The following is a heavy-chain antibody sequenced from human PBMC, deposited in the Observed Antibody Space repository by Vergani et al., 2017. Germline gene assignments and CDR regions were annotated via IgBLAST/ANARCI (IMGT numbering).Heavy chain of an antibody. D-gene: IGHD5-12*01. J-gene: IGHJ4*02. CDR2: IKQDGSEK. V-gene: IGHV3-7*03. CDR3: AKDMGGYDYGPLDY. CDR1: GFTFSSYW. Sequence: EVQLVESGGGLVQPGGSLRLSCAASGFTFSSYWMSWVRQAPGKGLEWVANIKQDGSEKYYVDSVKGRFTISRDNAKNSLYLQMNSLRAEDMALYYCAKDMGGYDYGPLDYWGQGTLVTVSS.